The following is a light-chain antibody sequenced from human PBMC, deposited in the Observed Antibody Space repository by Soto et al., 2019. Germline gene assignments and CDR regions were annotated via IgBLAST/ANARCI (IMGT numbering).Light chain of an antibody. V-gene: IGLV1-40*01. J-gene: IGLJ1*01. CDR3: QSYDSSLSVNYV. CDR1: SSNIGAGYD. CDR2: GNT. Sequence: QSALTQPPSVSGSPGQMVTISCTGSSSNIGAGYDVHWYQQLPGTAPKILIYGNTNRPSGVPDRFSGSKSGTSASLAITGLQAEDEADYYCQSYDSSLSVNYVFGTGTKVTVL.